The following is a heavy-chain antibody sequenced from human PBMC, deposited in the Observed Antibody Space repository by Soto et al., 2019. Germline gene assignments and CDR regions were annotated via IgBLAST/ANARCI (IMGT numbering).Heavy chain of an antibody. Sequence: PSETLSLTCTVSGGSISSGGYYWSWIRQHPGKGLEWIGSIYYSGSTYYNPSLKSRVTISVDTSKNQFSLKLSSVTAADTAVYYCTADSPDQGILAYWGQGTLVTVSS. CDR2: IYYSGST. V-gene: IGHV4-31*03. CDR3: TADSPDQGILAY. J-gene: IGHJ4*02. CDR1: GGSISSGGYY.